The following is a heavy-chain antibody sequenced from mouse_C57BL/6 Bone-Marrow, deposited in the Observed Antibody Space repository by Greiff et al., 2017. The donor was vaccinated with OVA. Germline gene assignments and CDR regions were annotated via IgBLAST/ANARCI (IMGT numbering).Heavy chain of an antibody. CDR3: TTTVVGAY. CDR2: IDPENGDT. Sequence: VQLKHSGAELVRPGASVKLSCTASGFNIKDDYMHWVKQRPEQGLEWIGWIDPENGDTEYASKFQGKATITADTSSNTAYLQLSSLTSEDTAVYYCTTTVVGAYWGQGTLVTVSA. CDR1: GFNIKDDY. J-gene: IGHJ3*01. D-gene: IGHD1-1*01. V-gene: IGHV14-4*01.